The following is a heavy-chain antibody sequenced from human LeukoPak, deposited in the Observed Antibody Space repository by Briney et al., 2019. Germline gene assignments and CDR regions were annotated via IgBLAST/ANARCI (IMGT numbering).Heavy chain of an antibody. CDR3: ARRTGYRYGFSH. D-gene: IGHD5-18*01. CDR2: MYYSGSI. V-gene: IGHV4-39*01. J-gene: IGHJ4*02. CDR1: GGSISSSSYY. Sequence: SETLSLTCTVSGGSISSSSYYWGWIRQPPGKGLEWIGNMYYSGSIYYNPSLKSRVTISVDTSKNQFSLNLNSVTAADTAVYYCARRTGYRYGFSHWGPGTMLTVSS.